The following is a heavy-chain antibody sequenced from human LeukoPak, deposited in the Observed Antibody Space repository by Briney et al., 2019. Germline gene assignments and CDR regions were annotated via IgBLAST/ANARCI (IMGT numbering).Heavy chain of an antibody. J-gene: IGHJ4*02. CDR2: ISANSGKT. CDR1: GYTFTDNG. V-gene: IGHV1-18*01. Sequence: VSVKVSCKASGYTFTDNGISWVRQAPGEGLEWMGWISANSGKTTYAQRFQGRVTMTRETSSSTVYMELRSLRSDDTAVYFCARDKNYRFDYWGQGTLVSVTS. D-gene: IGHD3-16*02. CDR3: ARDKNYRFDY.